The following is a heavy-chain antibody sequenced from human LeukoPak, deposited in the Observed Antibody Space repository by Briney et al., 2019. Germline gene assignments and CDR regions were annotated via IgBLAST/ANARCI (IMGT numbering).Heavy chain of an antibody. Sequence: AASVKVSCKASGYTFTGYYIHWVRQAPGQGLEWMGWINPNSGGTNYAQKFQGRVTMTRDTSISTAYMELSRLRSDDTAVYYCAKSNGYYYYYGMDVWGQGTTVTVSS. CDR3: AKSNGYYYYYGMDV. J-gene: IGHJ6*02. V-gene: IGHV1-2*02. D-gene: IGHD4/OR15-4a*01. CDR2: INPNSGGT. CDR1: GYTFTGYY.